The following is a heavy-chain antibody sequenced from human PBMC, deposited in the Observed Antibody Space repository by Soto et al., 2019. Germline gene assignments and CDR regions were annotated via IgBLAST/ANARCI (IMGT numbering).Heavy chain of an antibody. CDR2: INHSGST. Sequence: PSETLSLTCAVYGGSFSGYYWSWIRQPPGKGLEWIGEINHSGSTNYNPSLKSRVTISVDTSKNQFSLKLSSVTAADTAVYYCGRIGPRITIFGVVIIPNWFDPWGQGTLVTVSS. CDR3: GRIGPRITIFGVVIIPNWFDP. CDR1: GGSFSGYY. V-gene: IGHV4-34*01. J-gene: IGHJ5*02. D-gene: IGHD3-3*01.